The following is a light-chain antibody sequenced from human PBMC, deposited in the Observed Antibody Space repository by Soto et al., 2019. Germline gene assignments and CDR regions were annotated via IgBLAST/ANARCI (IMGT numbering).Light chain of an antibody. CDR1: SGHSDYA. V-gene: IGLV4-69*01. Sequence: QAVLTQSPSASASLGASVKLTCTLDSGHSDYAIAWHQQQPEKGPRYLMKVNSDGSHNKGDGIPDRFSGSSSGAERYLTISSLQSEDEADYYCQTWGTGINVVFGGVTKLTVL. CDR3: QTWGTGINVV. J-gene: IGLJ2*01. CDR2: VNSDGSH.